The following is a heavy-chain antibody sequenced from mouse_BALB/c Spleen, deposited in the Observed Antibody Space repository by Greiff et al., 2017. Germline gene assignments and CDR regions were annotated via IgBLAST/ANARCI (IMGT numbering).Heavy chain of an antibody. D-gene: IGHD1-1*01. V-gene: IGHV1-80*01. J-gene: IGHJ4*01. Sequence: VKLVESGAELVRPGSSVKISCKASGYAFSSYWMNWVKQRPGQGLEWIGQIYPGDGDTNYNGKFKGKATLTADKSSSTAYMQLSSLTSEDSAVYFCARSLIYYYGSSYGNGAMDYWGQGTSVTVSS. CDR1: GYAFSSYW. CDR2: IYPGDGDT. CDR3: ARSLIYYYGSSYGNGAMDY.